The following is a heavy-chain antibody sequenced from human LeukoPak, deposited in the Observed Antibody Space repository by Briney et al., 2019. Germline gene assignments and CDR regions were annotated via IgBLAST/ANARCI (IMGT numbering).Heavy chain of an antibody. J-gene: IGHJ3*01. D-gene: IGHD1-1*01. CDR3: AGDVMSTALDAFDV. V-gene: IGHV4-59*01. CDR2: IYNSGSP. CDR1: GVSINSYY. Sequence: SETLSLICTVSGVSINSYYWNWIRQPPGKGLELIGYIYNSGSPTYNPSLKSRVTISVDTSKNQFSLQLRSVTAADTAVYYCAGDVMSTALDAFDVWGQGTMVTVS.